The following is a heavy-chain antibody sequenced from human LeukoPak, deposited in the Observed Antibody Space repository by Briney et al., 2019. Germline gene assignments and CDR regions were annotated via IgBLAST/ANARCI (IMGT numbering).Heavy chain of an antibody. J-gene: IGHJ4*02. CDR1: AFTFSSYW. CDR2: IKQDGSEK. CDR3: ARDLPYYDSSGSNFDY. D-gene: IGHD3-22*01. Sequence: GGSLRLSCAASAFTFSSYWMSWVRQAPGKGLEWVANIKQDGSEKYYVDSVKGRFTISRDNAKNSLYLQMNSLRAEDTAVYYCARDLPYYDSSGSNFDYWGQGTLVTVSS. V-gene: IGHV3-7*01.